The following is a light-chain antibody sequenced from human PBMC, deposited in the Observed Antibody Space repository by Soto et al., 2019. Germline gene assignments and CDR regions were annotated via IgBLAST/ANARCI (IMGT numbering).Light chain of an antibody. V-gene: IGLV2-14*01. Sequence: QSALTQPASVSGSPGQSITISCTGTSSGVGGYNYVSWYQQHPGKAPKLMIYEVSNRPSGVSNRFSGSKSGNTASLTISGLQAEAEADYYCSSYTSSSTPYLFGTGTKVTVL. CDR2: EVS. CDR1: SSGVGGYNY. CDR3: SSYTSSSTPYL. J-gene: IGLJ1*01.